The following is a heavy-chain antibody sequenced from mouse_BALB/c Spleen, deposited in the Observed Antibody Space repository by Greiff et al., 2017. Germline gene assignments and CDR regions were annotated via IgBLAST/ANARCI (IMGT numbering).Heavy chain of an antibody. CDR1: GFTFNTYA. D-gene: IGHD2-14*01. J-gene: IGHJ3*01. CDR2: IRSKSNNYAT. Sequence: GGGLVQPKGSLKLSCAASGFTFNTYAMNWVRQAPGKGLEWVARIRSKSNNYATYYADSVKDRFTISRDDSQSMLYLQMNNLKTEDTAMYYCVRHGYDGAYWGQGTLVTVSA. CDR3: VRHGYDGAY. V-gene: IGHV10-1*02.